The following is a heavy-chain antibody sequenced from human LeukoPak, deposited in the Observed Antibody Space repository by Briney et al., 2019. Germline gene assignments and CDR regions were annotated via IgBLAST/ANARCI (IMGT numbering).Heavy chain of an antibody. J-gene: IGHJ4*02. CDR3: VEGGWIHILDY. D-gene: IGHD5-18*01. Sequence: GGSLRLSCTASGFIFSSYWMTWVRPAPGRGREWVANLKHEGNKKYYADSVGDRLTISRDNAKNSLFLQVNNERAEDGPVYYCVEGGWIHILDYWGQGTLVTVSS. CDR2: LKHEGNKK. V-gene: IGHV3-7*01. CDR1: GFIFSSYW.